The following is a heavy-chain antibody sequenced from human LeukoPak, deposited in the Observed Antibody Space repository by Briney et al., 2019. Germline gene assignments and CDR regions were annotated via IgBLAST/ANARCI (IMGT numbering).Heavy chain of an antibody. Sequence: SETLSLTCTVSGGSISSYYWSWIRQPPGKGLEWIGYIYTSGSTNYNPSLKSRVTISVDTSKNHFSLKLSSVTAADTAVYYCARLPSITGTTGHYYYYMDVWGKGTTVTVSS. CDR1: GGSISSYY. J-gene: IGHJ6*03. CDR3: ARLPSITGTTGHYYYYMDV. D-gene: IGHD1-7*01. CDR2: IYTSGST. V-gene: IGHV4-4*09.